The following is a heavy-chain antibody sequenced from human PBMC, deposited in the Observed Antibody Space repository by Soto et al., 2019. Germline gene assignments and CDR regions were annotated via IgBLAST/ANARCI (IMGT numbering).Heavy chain of an antibody. D-gene: IGHD3-16*02. CDR1: GYILSYYT. V-gene: IGHV1-3*04. CDR3: ARGHGGGSYRIDY. Sequence: QVQLVQSGPEVKKPGAPLKVSCKASGYILSYYTIHWVRQAPGQRLEWMGWVHTGHGTTRYSQRLQDRITITRDTSASTASAELSSLTSEDTAVYYCARGHGGGSYRIDYWGQGTLVTVSS. CDR2: VHTGHGTT. J-gene: IGHJ4*02.